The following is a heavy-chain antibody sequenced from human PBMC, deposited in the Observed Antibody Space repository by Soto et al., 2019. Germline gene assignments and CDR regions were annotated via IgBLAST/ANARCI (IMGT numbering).Heavy chain of an antibody. J-gene: IGHJ4*02. Sequence: SETLSLTCTVSGGSISSGDYYWSWIRQPPGKGLEWIGYIYFSGITYYNPSLKSRVTISADTSKNQFSLKLSAETAADTAVYYCARVNGPLTPYVDYDYWGQGTLVTVSS. CDR1: GGSISSGDYY. CDR2: IYFSGIT. V-gene: IGHV4-30-4*01. D-gene: IGHD4-17*01. CDR3: ARVNGPLTPYVDYDY.